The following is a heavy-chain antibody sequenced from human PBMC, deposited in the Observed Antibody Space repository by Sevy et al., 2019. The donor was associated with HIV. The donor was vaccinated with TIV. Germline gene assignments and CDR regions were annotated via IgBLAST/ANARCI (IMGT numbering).Heavy chain of an antibody. J-gene: IGHJ4*02. CDR1: GYSISSGYY. D-gene: IGHD5-18*01. CDR2: IYHSGST. CDR3: ARGGYTYGKGYFDY. V-gene: IGHV4-38-2*01. Sequence: SETLSLTCGVSGYSISSGYYWSWIRQPPGKGLEWIGSIYHSGSTYSNPSLKSRVTISVDTSKNQFSLKLSSVTAADTAVYYCARGGYTYGKGYFDYWGQGTLVTVSS.